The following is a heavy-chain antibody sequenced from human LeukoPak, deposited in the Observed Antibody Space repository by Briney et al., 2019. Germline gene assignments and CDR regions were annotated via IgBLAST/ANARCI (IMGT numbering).Heavy chain of an antibody. J-gene: IGHJ4*02. CDR2: IYSGGST. D-gene: IGHD3-10*01. CDR3: AKDMRGISMVRGYYFDY. Sequence: PGGSLRLSCAASGFTVSSNYMSWVRQAPGKGLEWVSVIYSGGSTYYADSVKGRFTISRDNAKNSLYLQMNSLRAGDTALYYCAKDMRGISMVRGYYFDYWGQGTLVTVSS. CDR1: GFTVSSNY. V-gene: IGHV3-53*05.